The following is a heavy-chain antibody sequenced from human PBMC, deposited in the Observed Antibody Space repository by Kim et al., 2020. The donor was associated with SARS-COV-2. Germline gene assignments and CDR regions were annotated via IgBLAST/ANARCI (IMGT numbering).Heavy chain of an antibody. Sequence: GTTDYAAPVKGRFTISRDDSKNTLYLQMNSLKTEDTAVYYCTTGDSGYDYWGQGTLVTVSS. D-gene: IGHD5-12*01. V-gene: IGHV3-15*01. CDR3: TTGDSGYDY. CDR2: GTT. J-gene: IGHJ4*02.